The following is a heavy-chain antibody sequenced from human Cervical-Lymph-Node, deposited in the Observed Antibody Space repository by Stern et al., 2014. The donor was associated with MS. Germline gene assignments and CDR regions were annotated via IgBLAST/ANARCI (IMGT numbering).Heavy chain of an antibody. J-gene: IGHJ6*02. D-gene: IGHD3-22*01. V-gene: IGHV1-18*01. CDR1: GYTFSSYG. CDR3: ARGHYYDSSGSQYYYXXXXX. Sequence: QVQLVQSGAEVKKPRASVKVSCKASGYTFSSYGISWVRQAPGQGLEWMGRISAYNGNTNYAQKLQGRVSMTADTSTSTAYMELRSLRSDDTAVYYCARGHYYDSSGSQYYYXXXXXWGQGTTVTVSS. CDR2: ISAYNGNT.